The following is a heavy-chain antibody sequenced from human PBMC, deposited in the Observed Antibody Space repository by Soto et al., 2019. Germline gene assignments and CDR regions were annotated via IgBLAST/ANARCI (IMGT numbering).Heavy chain of an antibody. V-gene: IGHV1-2*02. D-gene: IGHD6-6*01. CDR3: ASYSSSSAYYYYGMDV. J-gene: IGHJ6*02. CDR1: GYTFTGYY. CDR2: INPNSGGT. Sequence: RASVKVSCKASGYTFTGYYMHWVRQAPGQGLEWMGWINPNSGGTNYAQKFQGRVTMTRDTSISTAYMELSRLRSDDTAVYYCASYSSSSAYYYYGMDVWGQGTTVTVSS.